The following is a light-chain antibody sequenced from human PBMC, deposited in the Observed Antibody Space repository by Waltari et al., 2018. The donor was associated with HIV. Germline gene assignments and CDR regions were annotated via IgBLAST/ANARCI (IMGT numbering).Light chain of an antibody. CDR1: QDISKW. V-gene: IGKV1-12*01. CDR3: QRADSFPRA. J-gene: IGKJ2*01. Sequence: DFQMTQSPSSVAASVGDRVTITCRASQDISKWLAWYQQKPGKAPNPLIYEASRLQRGVPSRFSGSGSGTDITLTINSLQPEDFATYYCQRADSFPRAFGQGTKVEIK. CDR2: EAS.